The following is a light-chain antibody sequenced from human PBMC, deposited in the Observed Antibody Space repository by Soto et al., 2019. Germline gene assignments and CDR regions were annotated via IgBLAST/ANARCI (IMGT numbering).Light chain of an antibody. CDR1: QSVRYY. CDR3: QQRQNWPRDT. Sequence: EFVLTQSPATLSLSPGERATLSCRASQSVRYYLDWYQQSPGQAPRLLIYDASKRATGIPARFRGSGSGTAFTLTISSREREDVAVYYCQQRQNWPRDTFGGGNKVEIK. CDR2: DAS. J-gene: IGKJ4*01. V-gene: IGKV3-11*01.